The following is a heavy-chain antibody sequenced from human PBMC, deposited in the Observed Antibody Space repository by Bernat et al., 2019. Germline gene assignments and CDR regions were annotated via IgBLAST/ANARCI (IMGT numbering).Heavy chain of an antibody. Sequence: QLQLQESGPGLVKPSETLSLTCTVSGGSISSSSYYWGWIRQPPGKGLEWIWSIYYSGSTYYNPSLKSRVTISVDTSKNQFSLKLSSVTAADTAVYYCASAPYYYDSSGYFEREYYFDYWGQGTLVTVSS. CDR1: GGSISSSSYY. CDR3: ASAPYYYDSSGYFEREYYFDY. J-gene: IGHJ4*02. V-gene: IGHV4-39*01. D-gene: IGHD3-22*01. CDR2: IYYSGST.